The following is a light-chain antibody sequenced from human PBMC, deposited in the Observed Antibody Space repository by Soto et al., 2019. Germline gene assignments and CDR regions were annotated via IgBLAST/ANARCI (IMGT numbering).Light chain of an antibody. J-gene: IGKJ4*01. Sequence: AIQVTPSPSSLSASVGDRVTITCRASQAIRNDVAWYQQKAGRVPNLLIYAATHLQSGVPSRFSGSGYGTDFTLTISGLQPEDFATYYCLQDYSYPNTFGGGTRVEIK. CDR1: QAIRND. CDR2: AAT. V-gene: IGKV1-6*01. CDR3: LQDYSYPNT.